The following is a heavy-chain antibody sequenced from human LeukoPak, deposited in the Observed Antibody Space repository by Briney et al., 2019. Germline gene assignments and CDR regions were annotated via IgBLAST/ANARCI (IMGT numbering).Heavy chain of an antibody. V-gene: IGHV4-38-2*01. Sequence: PSETLSLTCAVSGYSISSGYYWGWIRQPPGKGLEWIGSIYHSGSTYYNPSLKSRVTISVDTSKNQFSLKLSSVTAADTAVYYCARGTMIEGDAFDIWGQGTMVTVSS. CDR2: IYHSGST. CDR1: GYSISSGYY. D-gene: IGHD3-22*01. J-gene: IGHJ3*02. CDR3: ARGTMIEGDAFDI.